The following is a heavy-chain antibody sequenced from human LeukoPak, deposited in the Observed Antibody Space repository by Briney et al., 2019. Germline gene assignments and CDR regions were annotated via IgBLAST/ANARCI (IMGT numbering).Heavy chain of an antibody. D-gene: IGHD3-22*01. Sequence: TSGTLSLTCAVSGGSISSNNWWSWVRQPPGKGLEWIGEIYHSGSTNYNPSLKSRVTISVDKSKNQFSLKLSSVTAADTAVYYCARDRRYYDSSGYFPRYYYYGMDVWGQGTTVTVSS. CDR1: GGSISSNNW. CDR2: IYHSGST. CDR3: ARDRRYYDSSGYFPRYYYYGMDV. V-gene: IGHV4-4*02. J-gene: IGHJ6*02.